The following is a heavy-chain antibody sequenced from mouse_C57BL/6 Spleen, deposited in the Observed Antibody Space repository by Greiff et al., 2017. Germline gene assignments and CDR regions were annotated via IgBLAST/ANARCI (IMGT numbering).Heavy chain of an antibody. CDR3: ARCVSTVVATDYMDY. V-gene: IGHV1-4*01. CDR1: GYTFTSYT. Sequence: QVQLQQSGAELARPGASVKMSCKASGYTFTSYTMHWVKQRPGQGLEWIGYINPSSGYTKYNQKFKDKATLTADKSSSTAYMQLSSLTSEDSAVXYGARCVSTVVATDYMDYWGQGTTLTVSS. J-gene: IGHJ2*01. D-gene: IGHD1-1*01. CDR2: INPSSGYT.